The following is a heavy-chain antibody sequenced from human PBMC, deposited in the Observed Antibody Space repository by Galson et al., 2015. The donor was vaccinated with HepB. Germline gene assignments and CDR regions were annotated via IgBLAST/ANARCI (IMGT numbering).Heavy chain of an antibody. CDR2: INAGNGNT. Sequence: SVKVSCKASGYTFTSYAMHWVRQAPGQRLEWMGWINAGNGNTKYSQKFQGRVTITRDTSASTAYMELSSLRSEDTAVYYCARGQDDILTGRYYYYYYGMDVWGQGTTVTVSS. D-gene: IGHD3-9*01. V-gene: IGHV1-3*01. CDR3: ARGQDDILTGRYYYYYYGMDV. J-gene: IGHJ6*02. CDR1: GYTFTSYA.